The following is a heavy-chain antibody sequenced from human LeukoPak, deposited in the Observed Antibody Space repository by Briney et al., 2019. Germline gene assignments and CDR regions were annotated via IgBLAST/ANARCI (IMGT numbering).Heavy chain of an antibody. V-gene: IGHV3-74*01. CDR2: IYHDGTGT. CDR3: ATVSEY. Sequence: GGSLRLSCAPSGFTLTNYWMHCVRDAPGKGRVWVSDIYHDGTGTYYADSLKRRYTISRDNAKNTLYMQMNALRAENTTVYYCATVSEYWGQGTLVTVSS. J-gene: IGHJ4*02. CDR1: GFTLTNYW.